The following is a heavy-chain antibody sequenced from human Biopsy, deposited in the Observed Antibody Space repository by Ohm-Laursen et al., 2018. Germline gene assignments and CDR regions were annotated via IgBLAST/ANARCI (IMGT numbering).Heavy chain of an antibody. J-gene: IGHJ6*02. CDR2: IHHSGST. Sequence: TLSLTCAVSGVSITAYYWSWIRQPPGKGLERIGNIHHSGSTNYNPSLKSRLTISVDTSKNQFSLKLSSVTAAGTAVYYCARMDCSGGSCHYYSYGMDVWGQGTTVTVSS. CDR1: GVSITAYY. CDR3: ARMDCSGGSCHYYSYGMDV. V-gene: IGHV4-4*09. D-gene: IGHD2-15*01.